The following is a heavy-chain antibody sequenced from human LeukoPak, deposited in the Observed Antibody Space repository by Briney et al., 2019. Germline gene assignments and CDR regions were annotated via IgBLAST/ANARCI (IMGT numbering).Heavy chain of an antibody. CDR3: AKDKMSQLWFGGPFDY. CDR2: ISGSGGST. J-gene: IGHJ4*02. V-gene: IGHV3-23*01. D-gene: IGHD3-10*01. CDR1: GFTFSSYA. Sequence: GGSLRLSCAASGFTFSSYAMSWVRQAPGKGLEWVSAISGSGGSTYYADSVKGRFTISRDNSKNTLYLQMNSLRAEDTAVYYCAKDKMSQLWFGGPFDYWGQGTLVTVSS.